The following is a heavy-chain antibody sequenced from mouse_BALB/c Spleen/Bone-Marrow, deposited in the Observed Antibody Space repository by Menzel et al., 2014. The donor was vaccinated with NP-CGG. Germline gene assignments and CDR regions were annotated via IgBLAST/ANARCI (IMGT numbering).Heavy chain of an antibody. CDR3: TRHGGGPDYFDY. Sequence: EVMLVESGGGIVQPGGSLKLSCAASGFTFSSYSMSWVRQTPDRRLEWVAYITIGGAGTYYADTVKGRFTISRDNAKNTLYLQMSSPKSEDTAMYYCTRHGGGPDYFDYWGHGTTLTVSS. V-gene: IGHV5-12-2*01. CDR2: ITIGGAGT. CDR1: GFTFSSYS. J-gene: IGHJ2*01.